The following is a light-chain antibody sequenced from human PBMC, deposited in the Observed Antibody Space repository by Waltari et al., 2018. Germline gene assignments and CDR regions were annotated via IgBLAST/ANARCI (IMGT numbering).Light chain of an antibody. V-gene: IGLV2-8*01. J-gene: IGLJ2*01. CDR3: SSYAGSNNLV. CDR2: EVD. Sequence: QSALTQPPSASGSPGQSVTISCTGTSSDVGGSVYVPWYQQHPGKAPKVIIYEVDKRPSGVPDRFSGSKAGNTASLTVSGLQADDEADYYCSSYAGSNNLVFGGGTKLTVL. CDR1: SSDVGGSVY.